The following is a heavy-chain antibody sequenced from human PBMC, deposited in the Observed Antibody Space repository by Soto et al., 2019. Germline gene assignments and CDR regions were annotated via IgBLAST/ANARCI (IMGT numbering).Heavy chain of an antibody. CDR3: AKDQRVPDIFGDYMAV. CDR1: GFTFSSYA. CDR2: ISGSGGST. V-gene: IGHV3-23*01. J-gene: IGHJ6*03. D-gene: IGHD3-9*01. Sequence: HPGGSLRLSCAASGFTFSSYAMSWVRQAPGKGLEWVSAISGSGGSTYYADSVKGRVTISRDNSKNTLYLQMNSLRAEDTAVYYCAKDQRVPDIFGDYMAVWGKGTTVTVSS.